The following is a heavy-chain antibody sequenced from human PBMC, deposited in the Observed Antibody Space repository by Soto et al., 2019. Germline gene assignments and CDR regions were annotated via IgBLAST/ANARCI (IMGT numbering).Heavy chain of an antibody. Sequence: GASVKVSCKASGYTLTELSMHCVRQAPGKGLEWMGGFDPEDGETIYAQKFQGRVTMTEDTSTDTAYMELSSLRSEDTAVYYCATEVVGATHPHFDYWGQGTLVTVSS. CDR3: ATEVVGATHPHFDY. D-gene: IGHD1-26*01. CDR2: FDPEDGET. V-gene: IGHV1-24*01. J-gene: IGHJ4*02. CDR1: GYTLTELS.